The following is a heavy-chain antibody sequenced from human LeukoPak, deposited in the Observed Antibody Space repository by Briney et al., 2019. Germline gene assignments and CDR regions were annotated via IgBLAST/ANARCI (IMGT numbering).Heavy chain of an antibody. CDR3: ARDFSSGLTPGCDY. CDR1: GFSFGKYW. V-gene: IGHV3-7*03. J-gene: IGHJ4*02. D-gene: IGHD6-19*01. Sequence: GGSLRLSCVASGFSFGKYWMSWVRQAPGKGLEWVANIKLDGSEKNYVDSVKGRFTISRDNTKNSLYLQMNSLRVEDTAVFYCARDFSSGLTPGCDYWGQGTLVTVSS. CDR2: IKLDGSEK.